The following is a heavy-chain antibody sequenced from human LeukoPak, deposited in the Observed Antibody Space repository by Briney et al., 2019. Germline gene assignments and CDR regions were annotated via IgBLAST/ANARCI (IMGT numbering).Heavy chain of an antibody. CDR3: TTDFLEAAAAGTNY. CDR1: GFTFSNAW. J-gene: IGHJ4*02. CDR2: IKSKTDGGTT. D-gene: IGHD6-13*01. Sequence: IPGGSLRLSYAASGFTFSNAWMSWVRQAPGKGLEWVGRIKSKTDGGTTDYAAPVKGRLTISRDDSKNTLYLQMNSLKTEDTAVYYCTTDFLEAAAAGTNYWGQGTLVTVSS. V-gene: IGHV3-15*01.